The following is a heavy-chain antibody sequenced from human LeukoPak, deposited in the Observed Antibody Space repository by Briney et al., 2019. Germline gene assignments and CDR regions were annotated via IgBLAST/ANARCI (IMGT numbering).Heavy chain of an antibody. D-gene: IGHD6-19*01. J-gene: IGHJ4*02. CDR3: ARRVVAGTTVDF. CDR1: GGSISSPNSY. Sequence: SETLSLTCTVSGGSISSPNSYWGWIRQPPGKGLEWIGSIFYDGTTYYNPSLKSRVTISVDTSKSQFSLTLRSVTAADTAVYYCARRVVAGTTVDFWGRGTLVTVSS. CDR2: IFYDGTT. V-gene: IGHV4-39*01.